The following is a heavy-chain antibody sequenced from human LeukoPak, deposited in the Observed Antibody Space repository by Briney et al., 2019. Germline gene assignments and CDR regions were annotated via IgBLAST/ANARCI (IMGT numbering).Heavy chain of an antibody. D-gene: IGHD5-24*01. V-gene: IGHV1-69*04. CDR3: ARDPNHSRDGYNEDY. J-gene: IGHJ4*02. CDR1: GGTFSRYA. Sequence: ASVKVSCKASGGTFSRYAISWVRQAPGQGLEWMGRIIPILGIANYAQKFQGRVTITADKSTSTAYMEMSSLRSEDTAVYYCARDPNHSRDGYNEDYWGQGTLVTVSS. CDR2: IIPILGIA.